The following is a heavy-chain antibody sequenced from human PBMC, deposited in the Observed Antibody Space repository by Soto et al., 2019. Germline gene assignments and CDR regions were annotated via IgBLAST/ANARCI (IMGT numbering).Heavy chain of an antibody. CDR1: VYTFIGYY. CDR3: ARSLTEGYCTITGCYTRPLYGMDV. D-gene: IGHD2-2*02. Sequence: ASVQVSCMASVYTFIGYYIHCLRPAPGQGLEWMGWINPNSGGTNYAQKFQGRVTVTRDTPTSTAYMELSRLTSDDTAVYYCARSLTEGYCTITGCYTRPLYGMDVWGQGTTVTVSS. J-gene: IGHJ6*02. V-gene: IGHV1-2*02. CDR2: INPNSGGT.